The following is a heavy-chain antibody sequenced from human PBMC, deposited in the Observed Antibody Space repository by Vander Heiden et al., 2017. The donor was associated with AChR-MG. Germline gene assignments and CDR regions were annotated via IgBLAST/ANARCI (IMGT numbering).Heavy chain of an antibody. D-gene: IGHD3-22*01. CDR1: GYSFTSYW. J-gene: IGHJ4*02. Sequence: EVQLVQSGAEVKKPGESLKISCKGSGYSFTSYWIGWVRQMPGKGLEWMGIIYPGDSDTRYSPSFQGQVTISADKSISTAYLQWSSLKASDTAMYYCARHSRFSHYYDSSGYPVDYWGQGTLVTVSS. CDR3: ARHSRFSHYYDSSGYPVDY. V-gene: IGHV5-51*01. CDR2: IYPGDSDT.